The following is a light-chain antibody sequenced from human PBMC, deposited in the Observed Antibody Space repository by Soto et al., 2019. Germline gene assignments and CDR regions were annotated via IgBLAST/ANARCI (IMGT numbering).Light chain of an antibody. CDR2: EVN. Sequence: QSALTQPPSASGSPGQSVTISCTGTSSDVGGFKYVSWYQQKSGKAPKLILYEVNQRPSGVPDRFSGSKSDKTASLTVSGLQAEDEADYYCSAYAGRNNVLFGGGTKLTVL. V-gene: IGLV2-8*01. J-gene: IGLJ2*01. CDR3: SAYAGRNNVL. CDR1: SSDVGGFKY.